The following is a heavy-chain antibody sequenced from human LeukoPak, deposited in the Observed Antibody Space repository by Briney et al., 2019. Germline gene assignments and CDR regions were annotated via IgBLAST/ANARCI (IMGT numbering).Heavy chain of an antibody. CDR2: TYYRSKWYN. D-gene: IGHD3-10*01. CDR1: GDSVSSNSAA. CDR3: ARGGAAVRPTAYYFDY. Sequence: SQTLSLTCAISGDSVSSNSAAWNWIRQSPSRGLEWLGRTYYRSKWYNDYAVSLKSRITINPDTSKDQLSLQLNSVTPEDTAVYYCARGGAAVRPTAYYFDYWGQGTLVTVSS. V-gene: IGHV6-1*01. J-gene: IGHJ4*02.